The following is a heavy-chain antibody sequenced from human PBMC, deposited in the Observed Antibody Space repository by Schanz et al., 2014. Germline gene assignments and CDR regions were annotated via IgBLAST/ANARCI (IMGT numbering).Heavy chain of an antibody. D-gene: IGHD3-22*01. V-gene: IGHV3-66*01. CDR3: ARVHHYDPSGWGYFDY. CDR1: GFTVSSNH. CDR2: IYSGIGA. Sequence: EQLVESGGGLVQPGGSLRLSCAVSGFTVSSNHMSWVRQAPGKGLEWVSVIYSGIGAYYADSVKDRFTVSRDNSKNTVYLQMNRLRAKDTAVYYCARVHHYDPSGWGYFDYWGQGALVTVSS. J-gene: IGHJ4*02.